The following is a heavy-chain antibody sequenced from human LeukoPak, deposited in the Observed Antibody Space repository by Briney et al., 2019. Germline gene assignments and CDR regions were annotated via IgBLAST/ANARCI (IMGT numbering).Heavy chain of an antibody. Sequence: GGSLRLSCTASGFTFGDYAMSWVRQAPGKGLEWVGFIRSKAYGGTTEYAASVKGRFTISRDDSKSIAYLQMNSLKTEDTAVYYCTRPPRYCSGGSCYPDYWGQGTLVTVSS. D-gene: IGHD2-15*01. CDR2: IRSKAYGGTT. CDR3: TRPPRYCSGGSCYPDY. J-gene: IGHJ4*02. V-gene: IGHV3-49*04. CDR1: GFTFGDYA.